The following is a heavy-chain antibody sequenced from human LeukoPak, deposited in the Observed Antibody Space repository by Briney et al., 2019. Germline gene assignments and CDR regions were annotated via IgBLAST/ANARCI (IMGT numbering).Heavy chain of an antibody. CDR2: ISYDGSNK. J-gene: IGHJ3*02. CDR3: AKDSKSYYDFWSGYYTGGGLAHDAFDI. V-gene: IGHV3-30*18. D-gene: IGHD3-3*01. Sequence: GGSLRLSCAASGITFSSYGMHWVRQAPGKGLEWVAVISYDGSNKYYADSVKGRFTISRDNSKNTLYLQMNSLRAEDTAVYYCAKDSKSYYDFWSGYYTGGGLAHDAFDIWGQGTMVTVSS. CDR1: GITFSSYG.